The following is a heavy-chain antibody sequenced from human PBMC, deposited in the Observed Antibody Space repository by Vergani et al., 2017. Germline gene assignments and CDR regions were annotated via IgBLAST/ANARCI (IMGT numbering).Heavy chain of an antibody. V-gene: IGHV3-30*18. CDR2: ISHDGTDK. Sequence: QVQLVESGGGVVQPGRSLRLSCAASGLTFSSYGIHWVRQAPGNGREWVAIISHDGTDKDYADSVKGRFTVSRDKSKNTLSLQMHSLRAEDTAVYYCAKPVGNCSGGSCYSFDYWGQGTLVTVSS. CDR3: AKPVGNCSGGSCYSFDY. J-gene: IGHJ4*02. D-gene: IGHD2-15*01. CDR1: GLTFSSYG.